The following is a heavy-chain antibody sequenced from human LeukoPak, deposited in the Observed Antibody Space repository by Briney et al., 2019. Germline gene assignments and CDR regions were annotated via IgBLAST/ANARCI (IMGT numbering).Heavy chain of an antibody. CDR2: ISSSGSTI. CDR1: GFTFSDYY. V-gene: IGHV3-11*04. D-gene: IGHD1-26*01. J-gene: IGHJ4*02. CDR3: ARGPRSGTYYFDY. Sequence: GGSLRLSCAASGFTFSDYYMSWIRQAPGKGLEWVSYISSSGSTIYYADSVKGRFTIPRDNAKNSLYLQMNSLGAEDTAVYFCARGPRSGTYYFDYWGQGTLVTVSS.